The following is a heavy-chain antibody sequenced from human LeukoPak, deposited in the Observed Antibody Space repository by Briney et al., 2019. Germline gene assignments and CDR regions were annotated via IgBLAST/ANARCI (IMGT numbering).Heavy chain of an antibody. D-gene: IGHD6-19*01. CDR3: AAGKQWLAFDY. Sequence: ASVKVSCKASGFTFSSSAVQWVRQARGQRLEWTGWIVVGSGNTNYAQNFQERVTITRDMSTSTAYMELSSLRSEDTAVYYCAAGKQWLAFDYWGQGTLVTVSS. CDR2: IVVGSGNT. J-gene: IGHJ4*02. V-gene: IGHV1-58*01. CDR1: GFTFSSSA.